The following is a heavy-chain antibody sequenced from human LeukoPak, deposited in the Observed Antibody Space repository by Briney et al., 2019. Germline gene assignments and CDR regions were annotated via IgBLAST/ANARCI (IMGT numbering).Heavy chain of an antibody. Sequence: PSETLSLTCTVSGGSISSSSYYWGWIRQPPWKGLEWIGSIYYSGSTYYNPSLKSRVTISVDTSKNQFSLKLSSVTAADTAVYYCARDMGQVTMIVVVMAYFDYWGQGTLVTVSS. CDR1: GGSISSSSYY. CDR2: IYYSGST. J-gene: IGHJ4*02. V-gene: IGHV4-39*07. CDR3: ARDMGQVTMIVVVMAYFDY. D-gene: IGHD3-22*01.